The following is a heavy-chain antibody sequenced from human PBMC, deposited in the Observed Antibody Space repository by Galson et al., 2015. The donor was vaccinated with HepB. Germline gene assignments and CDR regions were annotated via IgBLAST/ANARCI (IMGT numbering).Heavy chain of an antibody. D-gene: IGHD3-22*01. V-gene: IGHV1-46*03. Sequence: SVKVSCKASGYTFTSYYMHWVRQAPGQGLEWMGIINPSGGSTSYAQKFRGRVTMTRDTSTSTVYMELSSLRSEDTAVYYCARDHLNYDSSGDWYFDLWGRGTLVTVSS. CDR3: ARDHLNYDSSGDWYFDL. J-gene: IGHJ2*01. CDR1: GYTFTSYY. CDR2: INPSGGST.